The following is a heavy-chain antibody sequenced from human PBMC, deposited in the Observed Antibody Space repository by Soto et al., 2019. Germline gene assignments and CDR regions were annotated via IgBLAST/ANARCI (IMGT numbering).Heavy chain of an antibody. Sequence: SETLSLTCAVSGGSFSSYYWCWIRQPPGKGLEWIGEINHSGSTNYNPSLKSRVTISVDTSKNQYSLKLSSVTAADTAVYYGARHLRGDYWYFDLWGRGTLVTVSS. CDR2: INHSGST. CDR1: GGSFSSYY. V-gene: IGHV4-34*01. D-gene: IGHD4-17*01. CDR3: ARHLRGDYWYFDL. J-gene: IGHJ2*01.